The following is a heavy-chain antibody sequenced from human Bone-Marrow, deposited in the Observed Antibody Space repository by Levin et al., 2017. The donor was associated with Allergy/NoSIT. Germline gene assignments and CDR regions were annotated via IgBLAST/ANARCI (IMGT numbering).Heavy chain of an antibody. CDR3: AKEGLAVAGYYVES. Sequence: AGGSLRLSCAASGFTFSSYAMSWVRQAPGKGLEWVSSISGSGTITHYAESVKGRFTISRDISKNMLRLQMNSLRAEDTAIYFCAKEGLAVAGYYVESWGQGTLVTVSS. D-gene: IGHD6-19*01. CDR2: ISGSGTIT. J-gene: IGHJ4*02. V-gene: IGHV3-23*01. CDR1: GFTFSSYA.